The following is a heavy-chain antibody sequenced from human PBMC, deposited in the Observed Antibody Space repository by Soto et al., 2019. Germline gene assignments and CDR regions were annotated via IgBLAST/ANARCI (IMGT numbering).Heavy chain of an antibody. CDR3: ARIGGPLIYFDI. CDR1: GGSVSSPNYY. V-gene: IGHV4-61*01. CDR2: VYYIGTS. J-gene: IGHJ4*02. Sequence: SETLSLTCTVSGGSVSSPNYYWSWIRQPPGKTLEWIGYVYYIGTSNYNPSLKSRVTISIDTSKNQFSLNMRSVTAADTAVYYCARIGGPLIYFDIRGQGTLVTVSS.